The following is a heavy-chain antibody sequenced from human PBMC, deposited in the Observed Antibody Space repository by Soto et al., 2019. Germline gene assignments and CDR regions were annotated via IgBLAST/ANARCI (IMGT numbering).Heavy chain of an antibody. D-gene: IGHD3-16*01. CDR1: GFTFRNHG. CDR3: ARDARAKRLDV. V-gene: IGHV3-33*01. Sequence: QVRLVESGGGVIQPGRSLRLSCAASGFTFRNHGMHWVRQAPGKGLEWVAVIWYDGSNKYYAESVKGRFTISRDNSKNTLYLQMSSVRVEDTAVYYCARDARAKRLDVWGQGTTVTVSS. CDR2: IWYDGSNK. J-gene: IGHJ6*02.